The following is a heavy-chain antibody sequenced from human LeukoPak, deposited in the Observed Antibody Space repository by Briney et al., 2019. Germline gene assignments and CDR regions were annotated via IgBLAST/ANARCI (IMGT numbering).Heavy chain of an antibody. CDR3: ARATWLRSEHIDY. V-gene: IGHV3-30-3*01. CDR2: ISYDGSNK. Sequence: GGSLRLSCAASGFTFSSYAMHWVRQAPGKGLEWVAVISYDGSNKYYADSVKGRFTISRDNSKNTLYLQMNSLRAEDTAVYYCARATWLRSEHIDYWGQGTLVTVSS. CDR1: GFTFSSYA. D-gene: IGHD5-12*01. J-gene: IGHJ4*02.